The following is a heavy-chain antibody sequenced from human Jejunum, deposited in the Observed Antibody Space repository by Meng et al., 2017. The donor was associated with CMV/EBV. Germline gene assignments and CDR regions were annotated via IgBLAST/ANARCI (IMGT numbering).Heavy chain of an antibody. CDR3: ARGPSGGNSLGY. D-gene: IGHD2-15*01. J-gene: IGHJ4*02. Sequence: SGIPFRSYWMIWVRQAPGKGLGWVADIKQDASEKDYVDAVKGRFTISRDNATNSLYLQMDSLRVEGTAVYYCARGPSGGNSLGYWGQGTLVTVSS. CDR1: GIPFRSYW. CDR2: IKQDASEK. V-gene: IGHV3-7*01.